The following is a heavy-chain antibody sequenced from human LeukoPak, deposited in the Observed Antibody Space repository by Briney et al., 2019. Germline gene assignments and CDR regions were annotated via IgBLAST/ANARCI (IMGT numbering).Heavy chain of an antibody. CDR2: ISWNSGSI. D-gene: IGHD6-13*01. CDR3: AKDSSSWLEYYFDY. V-gene: IGHV3-9*03. Sequence: GRSLRLSCAASGFTFDDYAMHWVRQAPGKGLEWVSGISWNSGSIGYADSVKGRFTISTDNAKNSLYLQMNSLRAEDMALYYCAKDSSSWLEYYFDYWGQGTLVTVSS. CDR1: GFTFDDYA. J-gene: IGHJ4*02.